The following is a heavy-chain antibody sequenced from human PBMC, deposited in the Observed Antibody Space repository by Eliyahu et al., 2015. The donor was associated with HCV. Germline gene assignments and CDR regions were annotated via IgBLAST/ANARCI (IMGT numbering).Heavy chain of an antibody. CDR2: ISYDGSNK. CDR1: GFTFSSXG. CDR3: AKYREYSSGPPGH. J-gene: IGHJ4*02. V-gene: IGHV3-30*18. Sequence: QVRLVESGGGVVQPGRSLRLSCAASGFTFSSXGXHWVRQAPGKGPEWVTVISYDGSNKYYADSVKGRFTISRDNSKNTLYLQMNSLRAEDTAVYYCAKYREYSSGPPGHWGQGTLVTVSS. D-gene: IGHD6-19*01.